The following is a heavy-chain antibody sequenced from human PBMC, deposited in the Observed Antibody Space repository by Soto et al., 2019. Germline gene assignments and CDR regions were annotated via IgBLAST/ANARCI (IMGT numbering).Heavy chain of an antibody. CDR3: ARGDYHDTSGPFSDAFDV. Sequence: EMQLVESGGGLVQPGGSLRLSCEASGFTFSNYWMSWVRQAPGKGLEWVANIKQDGRAAWYVDSVKGRFTISRDNARKSLYLQMNSLRIEDAAVYYCARGDYHDTSGPFSDAFDVWGPGTMVTVAS. J-gene: IGHJ3*01. D-gene: IGHD3-22*01. V-gene: IGHV3-7*04. CDR1: GFTFSNYW. CDR2: IKQDGRAA.